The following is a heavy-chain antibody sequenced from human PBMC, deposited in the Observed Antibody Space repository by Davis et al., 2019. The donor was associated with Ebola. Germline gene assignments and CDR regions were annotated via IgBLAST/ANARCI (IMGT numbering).Heavy chain of an antibody. CDR2: TYYNSKWFH. J-gene: IGHJ4*02. CDR1: GDSVSINSAG. Sequence: PSETLSLTCAISGDSVSINSAGWNWIRQSPSRGLEWLGRTYYNSKWFHDYAPSVKTRLTINADTSKNLFSLQLSSVTPEDTAVYYCASGWLRTYFDYWGQGALVTVSS. V-gene: IGHV6-1*01. CDR3: ASGWLRTYFDY. D-gene: IGHD5-12*01.